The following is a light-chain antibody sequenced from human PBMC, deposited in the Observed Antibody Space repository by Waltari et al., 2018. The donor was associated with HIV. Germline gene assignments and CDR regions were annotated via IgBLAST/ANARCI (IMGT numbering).Light chain of an antibody. Sequence: EIVLTQSPGTLSLSPGERATLSCRASQSVSSSYLACYQQKPGQAPRVIIDGASSRATGIPDRFSGSGSGTDFTLTISRLEPEDFAVYYCQQYGSSPYTFGQGTKLEIK. CDR3: QQYGSSPYT. J-gene: IGKJ2*01. CDR1: QSVSSSY. CDR2: GAS. V-gene: IGKV3-20*01.